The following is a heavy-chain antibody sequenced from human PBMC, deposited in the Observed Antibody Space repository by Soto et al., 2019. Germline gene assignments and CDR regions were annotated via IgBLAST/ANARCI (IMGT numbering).Heavy chain of an antibody. V-gene: IGHV3-53*01. J-gene: IGHJ5*02. CDR3: ARDKTQGAGWFDP. CDR1: GLEVSYNY. CDR2: LYNSETT. Sequence: GGSLRLSCAASGLEVSYNYMNWVRQAPGKGLEWVSVLYNSETTYYAESVKGRFTISRDTVKNTVYLEMNNLRVDDTAVCYCARDKTQGAGWFDPWGRGTLVTVSS.